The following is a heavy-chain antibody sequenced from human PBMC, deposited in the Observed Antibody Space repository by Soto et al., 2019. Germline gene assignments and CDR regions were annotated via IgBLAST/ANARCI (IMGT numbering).Heavy chain of an antibody. J-gene: IGHJ6*02. V-gene: IGHV3-15*07. D-gene: IGHD6-13*01. Sequence: EVQLVESGGGLVKPGGSLRLSCAASGFTFSNAWMNWVRQAPGKGLEWGGRIKSKTDGGTTDYAAPVKGRFTISRDDSKNTLYLQMNSLKTEDTAVYYCTTPGSWSALYGMDVWGQGTTVTVSS. CDR2: IKSKTDGGTT. CDR1: GFTFSNAW. CDR3: TTPGSWSALYGMDV.